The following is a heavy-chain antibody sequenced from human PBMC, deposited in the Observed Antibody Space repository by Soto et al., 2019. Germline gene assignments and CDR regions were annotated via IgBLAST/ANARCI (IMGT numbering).Heavy chain of an antibody. Sequence: GESLKISCKGSGYSFTIYWISWVRQMPGKGLEWMGRIDPSDSYTNYSPSFQGHVTISADKSISTAYLQWSSLKASDTAMYYCASAGAGYSGFTAYDYWGQGTLVTVSS. CDR2: IDPSDSYT. CDR3: ASAGAGYSGFTAYDY. V-gene: IGHV5-10-1*01. CDR1: GYSFTIYW. D-gene: IGHD5-12*01. J-gene: IGHJ4*02.